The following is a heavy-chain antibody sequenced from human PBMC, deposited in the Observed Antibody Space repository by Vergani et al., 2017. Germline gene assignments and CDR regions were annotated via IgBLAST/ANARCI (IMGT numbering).Heavy chain of an antibody. CDR2: IYPGDSDT. J-gene: IGHJ3*02. Sequence: EVQLVQSGAEVKKPGESLKISCKGSGYSFTSYWIGWVRQMPGKGLEWMGIIYPGDSDTRYSPSFQGQVTISADKSISTAYLQWSSLKASDTAMYYCARDLTSWGGSGWYFHPDAFDIWGQGTMVTVSS. CDR3: ARDLTSWGGSGWYFHPDAFDI. D-gene: IGHD6-19*01. CDR1: GYSFTSYW. V-gene: IGHV5-51*01.